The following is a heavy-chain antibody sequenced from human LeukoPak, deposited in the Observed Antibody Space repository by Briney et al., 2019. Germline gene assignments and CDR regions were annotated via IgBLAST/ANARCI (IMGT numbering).Heavy chain of an antibody. CDR3: AREGGDTAMEDYYYYGMDV. CDR1: GFTFSSYV. Sequence: GGSLRLSCAASGFTFSSYVMSWVRQAPEKGLEWVSYISGGGISTYYADSVKGRFTISRDNSKSTLYLQINSLRAEDTAVYYCAREGGDTAMEDYYYYGMDVWGQGTTVTVSS. CDR2: ISGGGIST. D-gene: IGHD5-18*01. J-gene: IGHJ6*02. V-gene: IGHV3-23*01.